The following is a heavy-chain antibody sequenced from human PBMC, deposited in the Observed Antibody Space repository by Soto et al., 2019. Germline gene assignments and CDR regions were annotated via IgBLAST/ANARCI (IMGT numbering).Heavy chain of an antibody. CDR1: GFTFSNAW. J-gene: IGHJ6*02. Sequence: EVQLVESGGGLVKPGGSLRLSSAASGFTFSNAWMNWVRQAPGKGLEWVGRIKSKTDGGTTDYAAPVKGRFTISRDDSKNTLYLQMNSLKTEDTAVYYCTTDTVTADSNYYYYYGMDVWGQGTTVTVSS. D-gene: IGHD4-4*01. CDR2: IKSKTDGGTT. V-gene: IGHV3-15*07. CDR3: TTDTVTADSNYYYYYGMDV.